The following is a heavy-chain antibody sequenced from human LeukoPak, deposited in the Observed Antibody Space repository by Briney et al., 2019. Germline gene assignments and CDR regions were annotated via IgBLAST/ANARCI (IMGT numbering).Heavy chain of an antibody. J-gene: IGHJ4*02. CDR3: AKDPLAWDYFDY. Sequence: GGSLRLSXAASGFTFSSYAMSWVRQAPGKGLEWVSAISGSGGSTYYADSVKGRFTISRDNSKNTLYLQMNSLRAEDTAVYYCAKDPLAWDYFDYWGQGTLVTVSP. CDR1: GFTFSSYA. V-gene: IGHV3-23*01. CDR2: ISGSGGST. D-gene: IGHD7-27*01.